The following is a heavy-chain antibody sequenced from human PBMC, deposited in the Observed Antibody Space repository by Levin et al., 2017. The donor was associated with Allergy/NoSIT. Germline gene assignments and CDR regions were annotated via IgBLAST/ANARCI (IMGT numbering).Heavy chain of an antibody. CDR1: GGSISSYY. D-gene: IGHD3-10*01. CDR3: ARWTSEFIFDY. J-gene: IGHJ4*02. V-gene: IGHV4-59*01. CDR2: AYYSGST. Sequence: KASETLSLSCTVSGGSISSYYWSWIRQPPGKGLEWIGYAYYSGSTDYNPSLKSRVAISLDTSMNQFSLKLSSVTAADTAVYYCARWTSEFIFDYWGQGTLVTVSS.